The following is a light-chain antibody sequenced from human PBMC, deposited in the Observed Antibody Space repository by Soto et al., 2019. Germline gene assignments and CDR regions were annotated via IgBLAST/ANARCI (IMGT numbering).Light chain of an antibody. CDR3: QQYGSSPPIT. V-gene: IGKV3-20*01. Sequence: EIVLTQSPGTLSLSPGERATLFCRASQSVSNTYQAWYQQKSAQAPRLLIYGASVRATGIPDRFSGSGSGTDLTLTISRLEPEDFAVYYCQQYGSSPPITFGQGTRLEIK. CDR1: QSVSNTY. CDR2: GAS. J-gene: IGKJ5*01.